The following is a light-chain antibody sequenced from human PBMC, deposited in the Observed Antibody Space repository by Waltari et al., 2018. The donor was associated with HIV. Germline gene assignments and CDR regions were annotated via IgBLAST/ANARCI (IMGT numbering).Light chain of an antibody. CDR1: SSNIGADYD. CDR3: QSYDSSLSGYV. Sequence: QSVLTQPPSVSGAPGQRVPISCPGSSSNIGADYDVPWYQQLPGTAPKLLIYDDFNRPSGVPDRFSASRSGTSASLVITGLQADDEADYHCQSYDSSLSGYVFGTGTKVTVL. J-gene: IGLJ1*01. V-gene: IGLV1-40*01. CDR2: DDF.